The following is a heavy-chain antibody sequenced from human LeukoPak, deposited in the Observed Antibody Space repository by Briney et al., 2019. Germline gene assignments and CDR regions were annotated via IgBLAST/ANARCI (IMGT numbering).Heavy chain of an antibody. V-gene: IGHV1-18*01. D-gene: IGHD6-13*01. J-gene: IGHJ4*02. Sequence: ASVKVSCKASGYTFTSYGISWVRQAPGQGLEWMGWISAYNGNTNYAQKLQGRVTMTTDPSTSTAYMELRSLRSDDAAVYYCARARISSSWYSYYFDYWGQGTLVTVSS. CDR2: ISAYNGNT. CDR1: GYTFTSYG. CDR3: ARARISSSWYSYYFDY.